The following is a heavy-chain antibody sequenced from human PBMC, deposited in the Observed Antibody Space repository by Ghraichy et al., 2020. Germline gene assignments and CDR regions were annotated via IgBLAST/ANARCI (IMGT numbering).Heavy chain of an antibody. V-gene: IGHV4-34*01. J-gene: IGHJ4*02. CDR3: ARKGLGSGGSCYGY. D-gene: IGHD2-15*01. Sequence: SQTLSLTCAVYGGSFSGYYWSWIRQPPGKGLEWIGEINHSGSTNYNPSLKSRVTISVDTSKNQFSLKLSSVTAADTAVYYCARKGLGSGGSCYGYWGQGTLVTVSS. CDR2: INHSGST. CDR1: GGSFSGYY.